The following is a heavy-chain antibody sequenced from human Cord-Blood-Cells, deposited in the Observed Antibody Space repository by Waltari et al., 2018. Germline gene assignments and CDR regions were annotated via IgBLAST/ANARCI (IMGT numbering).Heavy chain of an antibody. J-gene: IGHJ4*02. V-gene: IGHV1-2*02. D-gene: IGHD3-22*01. CDR1: GYTFTGYY. CDR3: ARGHYHEGFDY. Sequence: QVQLVQSGAEVKKPGASVKVSCKASGYTFTGYYMHWVRQAPGQGLEWMGWINHNSGGTNYAQKFQGRVTMTRDTSISTAYMELSRLRSDDTAVYYCARGHYHEGFDYWGQGTLVTVSS. CDR2: INHNSGGT.